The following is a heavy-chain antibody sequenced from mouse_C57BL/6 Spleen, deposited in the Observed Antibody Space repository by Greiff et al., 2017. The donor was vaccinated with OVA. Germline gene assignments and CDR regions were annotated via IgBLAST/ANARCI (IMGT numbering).Heavy chain of an antibody. Sequence: EVQLVESEGGLVQPGSSMKLSCTASGFTFSDYYMAWVRQVPEKGLEWVANINYDGSSTYYLDSLKSRFIISRDNAKNILYLQMSSLKSEDTATYYCARGLLLREYYFDYWGQGTTLTVSS. D-gene: IGHD1-1*01. J-gene: IGHJ2*01. V-gene: IGHV5-16*01. CDR3: ARGLLLREYYFDY. CDR1: GFTFSDYY. CDR2: INYDGSST.